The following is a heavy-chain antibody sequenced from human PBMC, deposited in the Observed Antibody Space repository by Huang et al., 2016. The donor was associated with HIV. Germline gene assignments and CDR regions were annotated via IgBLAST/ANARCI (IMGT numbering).Heavy chain of an antibody. CDR1: GYRFRSNW. Sequence: EVQLVQSGAEVKKPGESLKISCKGSGYRFRSNWIGWVRQMPGKGLEWMGSIYPGDSDTRYSPSFQGQVTISDDKSINTAYLQWSSLKASDTAMYYCARLIGSPSFYYGLDVWGQGTTVTVSS. D-gene: IGHD3-10*01. CDR3: ARLIGSPSFYYGLDV. CDR2: IYPGDSDT. J-gene: IGHJ6*02. V-gene: IGHV5-51*01.